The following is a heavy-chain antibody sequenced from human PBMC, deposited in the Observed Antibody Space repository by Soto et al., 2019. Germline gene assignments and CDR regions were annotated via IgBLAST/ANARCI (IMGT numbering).Heavy chain of an antibody. J-gene: IGHJ4*02. D-gene: IGHD4-17*01. V-gene: IGHV3-49*04. CDR1: GFTFGDYV. CDR3: TREDYGANSGGFDY. Sequence: PGGSLRLSCAASGFTFGDYVMNWARQAPGKGLEWVGFIRSKAYGGTPQYATSVKGRFTISSDDSKGIAYLQMNSLKTEDTAVYYCTREDYGANSGGFDYWGQGTLVTVSS. CDR2: IRSKAYGGTP.